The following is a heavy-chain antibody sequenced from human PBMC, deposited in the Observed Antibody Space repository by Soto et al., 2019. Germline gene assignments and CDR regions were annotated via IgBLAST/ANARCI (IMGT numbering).Heavy chain of an antibody. CDR2: IYYSGST. Sequence: SETLSLTCTVSGGSIIGYYWNWIRQPPGKGLEWIGYIYYSGSTNYNPSLRSRITISVDTSTKQFALNLNSVTAADTAVYYCARDNGDYCYDYWGQGTLVTVSS. CDR1: GGSIIGYY. D-gene: IGHD4-17*01. V-gene: IGHV4-59*01. CDR3: ARDNGDYCYDY. J-gene: IGHJ4*02.